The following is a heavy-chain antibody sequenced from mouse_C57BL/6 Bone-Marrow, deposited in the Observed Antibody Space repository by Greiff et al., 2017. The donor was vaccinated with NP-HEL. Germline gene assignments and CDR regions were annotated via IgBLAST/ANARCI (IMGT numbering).Heavy chain of an antibody. V-gene: IGHV1-64*01. Sequence: QVQLQQPGAELVKPWASVKLSCKASGYTFTSYWMHWVKQRPGQGLEWIGMIHPTSGSTNYNEKFKSKATLTVDKSSSTAYMQLSSLTSEDSAVYYWARDGYYWFAYWGQGTLVTVSA. J-gene: IGHJ3*01. CDR1: GYTFTSYW. CDR2: IHPTSGST. D-gene: IGHD2-3*01. CDR3: ARDGYYWFAY.